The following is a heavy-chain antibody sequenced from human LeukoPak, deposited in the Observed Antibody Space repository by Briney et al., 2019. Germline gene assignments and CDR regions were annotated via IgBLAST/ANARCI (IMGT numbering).Heavy chain of an antibody. V-gene: IGHV3-9*01. J-gene: IGHJ4*02. D-gene: IGHD6-19*01. CDR1: GFSFEDYA. Sequence: PGGSLRLSCAASGFSFEDYALHWVRQAPGKGLEWVSGISWNSDSMGYADSVKGRFTISRDNAKNSLYLQMNSLRSEDTAFYYCAKSSRSGWHTSSLFDYWGQGTLVTVSS. CDR3: AKSSRSGWHTSSLFDY. CDR2: ISWNSDSM.